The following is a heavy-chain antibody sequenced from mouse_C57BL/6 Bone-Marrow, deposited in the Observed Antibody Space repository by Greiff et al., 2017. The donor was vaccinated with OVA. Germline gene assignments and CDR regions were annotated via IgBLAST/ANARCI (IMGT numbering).Heavy chain of an antibody. J-gene: IGHJ4*01. D-gene: IGHD3-2*02. V-gene: IGHV5-4*03. CDR3: ARDSSGLYYYAMDY. CDR1: GFTFSSYA. CDR2: ISDGGSYT. Sequence: EVKLEESGGGLVKPGGSLKLSCAASGFTFSSYAMSWVRQTPEKRLEWVATISDGGSYTYYPDNVKGRFTISRDNAKNNLYLQMSHLKSEDTAMYYCARDSSGLYYYAMDYWGQGTSVTVSS.